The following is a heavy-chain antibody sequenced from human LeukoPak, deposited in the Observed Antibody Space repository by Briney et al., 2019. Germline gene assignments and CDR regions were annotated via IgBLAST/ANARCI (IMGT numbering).Heavy chain of an antibody. V-gene: IGHV4-39*01. Sequence: SETLSLTCTVSGGSISSNSYYWGWIRQPPGKGLEWIGSIYYSGSTYYNPSLKSRVTISVDTSKNHFSLKLSSVTAADTAVYYCARHRYYYRSGSYYSAPYYMDVWGKGTTVTISS. CDR3: ARHRYYYRSGSYYSAPYYMDV. J-gene: IGHJ6*03. CDR1: GGSISSNSYY. D-gene: IGHD3-10*01. CDR2: IYYSGST.